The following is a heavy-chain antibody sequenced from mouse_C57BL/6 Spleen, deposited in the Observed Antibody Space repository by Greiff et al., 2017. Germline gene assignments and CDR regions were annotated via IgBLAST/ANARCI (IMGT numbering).Heavy chain of an antibody. J-gene: IGHJ4*01. CDR1: GYTFTSYW. Sequence: QVQLQQPGAELVMPGASVKLSCKASGYTFTSYWMHWVKQRPGQGLEWIGEIDPSDSYTNYNQKFKGKSTLTVDQSSSTAYMQLSSLTSEDSAVYYCARVTTVVARSMDDWGQGTSVTVSS. D-gene: IGHD1-1*01. CDR3: ARVTTVVARSMDD. V-gene: IGHV1-69*01. CDR2: IDPSDSYT.